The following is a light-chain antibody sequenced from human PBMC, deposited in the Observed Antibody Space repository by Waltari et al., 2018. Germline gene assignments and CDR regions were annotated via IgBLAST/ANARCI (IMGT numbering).Light chain of an antibody. CDR3: QQSYSHLFT. CDR2: GAT. J-gene: IGKJ3*01. Sequence: DIQMTQSPSSLSASVGDRVTITCRASQSISYYLHWYQQKPGKAPKLLIYGATSLQSGVPSRFSGSGYGTDFTLTISSLQPEDSATYFCQQSYSHLFTFGPGTKVDIK. V-gene: IGKV1-39*01. CDR1: QSISYY.